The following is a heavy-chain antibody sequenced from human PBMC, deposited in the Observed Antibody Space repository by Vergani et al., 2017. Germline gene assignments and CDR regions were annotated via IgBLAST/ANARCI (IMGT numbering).Heavy chain of an antibody. CDR3: ARDCGSSWTFDYYYGMDV. J-gene: IGHJ6*02. D-gene: IGHD6-13*01. CDR2: ISSSSSYI. CDR1: GFTFSSYS. Sequence: EVQLVESGGGLVQPGRSLRLSCAASGFTFSSYSMNWVRQAPGKGLEWVSSISSSSSYIYYADSVKGRFTISRDNAKNSLYLQRNSLRAEDTAVYYCARDCGSSWTFDYYYGMDVWGQGTTVTVSS. V-gene: IGHV3-21*01.